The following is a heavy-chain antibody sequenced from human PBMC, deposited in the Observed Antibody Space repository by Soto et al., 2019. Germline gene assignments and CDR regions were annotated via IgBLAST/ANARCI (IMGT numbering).Heavy chain of an antibody. CDR2: ISSSGTTI. Sequence: EVQLVESGGGLVQPGGSLRLSCVASEFTFSSYEMNWVRQAPGKGLEWVSYISSSGTTIYYTDSVKGRFTISRDNAKKSLYLQMNSLRAEDTAVYYCVRFGGAAAGPGDYWGQGTPVTVSS. CDR1: EFTFSSYE. CDR3: VRFGGAAAGPGDY. V-gene: IGHV3-48*03. J-gene: IGHJ4*02. D-gene: IGHD6-13*01.